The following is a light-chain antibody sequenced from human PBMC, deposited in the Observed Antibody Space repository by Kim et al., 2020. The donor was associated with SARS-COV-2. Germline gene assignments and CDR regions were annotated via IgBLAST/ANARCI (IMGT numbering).Light chain of an antibody. V-gene: IGLV4-69*01. Sequence: QPVLTQSPSASASLGASVKLTCTLSSGHSRYAIAWHQQQPEKGPRYLMKLDSDGSHNKGDGIPDRFSGSSSGAERYLTISSLQSEDEADYYCQTWGTGIVVFGGGTQLTVL. J-gene: IGLJ2*01. CDR2: LDSDGSH. CDR3: QTWGTGIVV. CDR1: SGHSRYA.